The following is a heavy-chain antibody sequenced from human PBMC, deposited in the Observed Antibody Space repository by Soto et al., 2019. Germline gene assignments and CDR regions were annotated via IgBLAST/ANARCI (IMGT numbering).Heavy chain of an antibody. CDR3: ARDEGHCSITNCCPFAY. Sequence: PSETLSLTCAVSGDSISSNHWWNWVRQPPGKGLEWVGEIWPSGDTNYSPSLEGRVTVSLDKSQNQFSLRLTSVTAADTAVYYCARDEGHCSITNCCPFAYWRQRILVTVSS. J-gene: IGHJ4*02. V-gene: IGHV4-4*02. CDR1: GDSISSNHW. CDR2: IWPSGDT. D-gene: IGHD2-2*01.